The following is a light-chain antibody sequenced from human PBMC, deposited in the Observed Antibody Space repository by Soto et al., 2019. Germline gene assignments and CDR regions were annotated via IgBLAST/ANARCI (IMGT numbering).Light chain of an antibody. V-gene: IGLV1-40*01. CDR2: GNN. J-gene: IGLJ2*01. CDR3: QSYDSSLTALV. Sequence: QSVLTQPPSVSGAPGRRVTISCTGSGSNIGAPYGVHWYQQLPGTAPKLLIYGNNNRPSGVPDRFSGSQSGTSASLAITGLQAEDEADYYCQSYDSSLTALVFGGGTKLTVL. CDR1: GSNIGAPYG.